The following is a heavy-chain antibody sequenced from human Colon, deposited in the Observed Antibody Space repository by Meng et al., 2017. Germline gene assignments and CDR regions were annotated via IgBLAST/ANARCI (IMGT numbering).Heavy chain of an antibody. CDR2: IFHSGGT. CDR1: GDPIRGGVW. Sequence: QVQRQGSGPDLVKPSGTCSLPCAVSGDPIRGGVWWSWVRQTPGKGLQWLEEIFHSGGTSYNPSLYSRVTISVDKSKIQFSLNLKSVTAADTAVYYCASSDYYRSDYWGQGTLVTVSS. J-gene: IGHJ4*02. V-gene: IGHV4-4*02. CDR3: ASSDYYRSDY. D-gene: IGHD3-22*01.